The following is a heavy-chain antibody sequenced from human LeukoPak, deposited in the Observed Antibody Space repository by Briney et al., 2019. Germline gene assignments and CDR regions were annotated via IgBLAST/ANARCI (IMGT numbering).Heavy chain of an antibody. J-gene: IGHJ4*02. V-gene: IGHV1-46*01. Sequence: VASVEVSCKASGYTFTSYYMHWVRQAPGQGLEWMGIINPSGGSTSYAQKFQGRVTMTRDTSTSTVYMELSSLRSEDTAVYYCARDYRDYYDSSGYYPVYWGQGTLVTVSS. CDR1: GYTFTSYY. D-gene: IGHD3-22*01. CDR3: ARDYRDYYDSSGYYPVY. CDR2: INPSGGST.